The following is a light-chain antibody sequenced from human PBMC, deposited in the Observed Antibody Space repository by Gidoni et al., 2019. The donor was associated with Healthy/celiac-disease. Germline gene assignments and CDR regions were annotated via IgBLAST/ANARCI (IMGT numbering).Light chain of an antibody. Sequence: SYVLTQPPSVSVVPGPTARITCGGNNIGSKSVHWYPQKPGQAPVLVVYDDSDRHSGIPERFSGSNSGSTATLTISRVEAGDEADYYSQVWDSSSDHGVFGGGTKLTVL. J-gene: IGLJ3*02. CDR3: QVWDSSSDHGV. V-gene: IGLV3-21*02. CDR1: NIGSKS. CDR2: DDS.